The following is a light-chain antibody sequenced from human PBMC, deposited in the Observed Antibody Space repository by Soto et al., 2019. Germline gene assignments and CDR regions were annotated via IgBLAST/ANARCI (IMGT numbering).Light chain of an antibody. Sequence: QSVLTQPHSVSGSPGQSVTISCTGTSRDVGSFNRVSWYQQPPGAAPKLLIYGVTNRPSGVPDRFSGSKSGNTASLTISGLQAEDEADYYCSSFTSSNTYVFGSGTKVTVL. CDR3: SSFTSSNTYV. CDR1: SRDVGSFNR. CDR2: GVT. J-gene: IGLJ1*01. V-gene: IGLV2-18*02.